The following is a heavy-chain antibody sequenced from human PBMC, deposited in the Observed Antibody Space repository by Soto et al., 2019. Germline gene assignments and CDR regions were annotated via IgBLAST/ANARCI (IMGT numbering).Heavy chain of an antibody. Sequence: ASVKVSCKASGYTFTSYGISWVRQAPGQGLEWMGWISAYNGNTNYAQKLQGRVTMTTDTSTSTAYMELRSLRSDDTAVYYCARVDYDFWSGYRYYYCGMDVWGQGTTVTVSS. V-gene: IGHV1-18*01. J-gene: IGHJ6*02. CDR2: ISAYNGNT. CDR3: ARVDYDFWSGYRYYYCGMDV. D-gene: IGHD3-3*01. CDR1: GYTFTSYG.